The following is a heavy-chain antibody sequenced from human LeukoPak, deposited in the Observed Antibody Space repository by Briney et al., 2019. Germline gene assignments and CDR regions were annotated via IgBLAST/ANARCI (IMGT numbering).Heavy chain of an antibody. CDR1: GFNFYSYS. V-gene: IGHV3-48*04. Sequence: PGGSLRLSCAASGFNFYSYSMNWVRHAPGKGLELVSFISNGGSTMFYADSVKGRFTISRDNAKNSPYLQMNSLRAEDTAVYYCARRHDYGDYGLDYWGQGTLATVSS. D-gene: IGHD4-17*01. J-gene: IGHJ4*02. CDR2: ISNGGSTM. CDR3: ARRHDYGDYGLDY.